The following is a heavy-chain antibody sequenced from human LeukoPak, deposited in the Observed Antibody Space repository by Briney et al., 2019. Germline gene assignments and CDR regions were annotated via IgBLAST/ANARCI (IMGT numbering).Heavy chain of an antibody. CDR2: ISSSSSYI. Sequence: GGPLRLSCAASGFTLSSYSMNWVRQAPGKGLEWVSFISSSSSYIHYADSVKGRFTISRDNAKNSLYLQMNSLRAEDTAVYYCARGGIAARTLYNWFDLWGQGTLVTVS. D-gene: IGHD6-6*01. J-gene: IGHJ5*02. CDR1: GFTLSSYS. CDR3: ARGGIAARTLYNWFDL. V-gene: IGHV3-21*01.